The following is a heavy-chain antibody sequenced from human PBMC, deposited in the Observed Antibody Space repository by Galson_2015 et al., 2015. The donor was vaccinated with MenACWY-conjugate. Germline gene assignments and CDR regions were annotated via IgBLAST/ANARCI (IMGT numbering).Heavy chain of an antibody. Sequence: SLRLSCAASGFTFSSYGMHWVRQAPGKGLEWVAFIRYDGSNKYYADSVKGRFTISRDNSKNTLYLQMNSLRAEDTAVYYCAKDERGYFDSGYVYWGQGTLVTVSS. CDR2: IRYDGSNK. CDR1: GFTFSSYG. V-gene: IGHV3-30*02. D-gene: IGHD3-9*01. CDR3: AKDERGYFDSGYVY. J-gene: IGHJ4*02.